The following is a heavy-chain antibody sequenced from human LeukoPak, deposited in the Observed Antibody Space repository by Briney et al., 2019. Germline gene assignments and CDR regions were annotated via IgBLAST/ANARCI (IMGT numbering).Heavy chain of an antibody. D-gene: IGHD1-26*01. V-gene: IGHV1-8*03. CDR1: GYTFSSYD. CDR3: ARDLSGSQRGGYFDN. J-gene: IGHJ4*02. Sequence: ASVKVSCTTSGYTFSSYDINWVRQATGQGLEWMGWMNPNSGNTGYAQKFQGRVTISRNTSITTAYMELSSLKSEDTAVYYCARDLSGSQRGGYFDNWGQGTLVTVSS. CDR2: MNPNSGNT.